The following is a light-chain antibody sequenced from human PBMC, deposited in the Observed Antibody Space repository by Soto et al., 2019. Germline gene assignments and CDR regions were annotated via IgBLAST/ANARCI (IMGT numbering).Light chain of an antibody. Sequence: DTVMTQSPLSLPVTPGEPASISCRPSQSLLHSNGNSYLDWYLQKPGQSPQLLIHLGSHRASGVPERFSGSGSGADFTLKISRVXXXXVGVYYCMQLLQTPPTFGGGTKVEIK. CDR3: MQLLQTPPT. CDR2: LGS. CDR1: QSLLHSNGNSY. J-gene: IGKJ4*01. V-gene: IGKV2-28*01.